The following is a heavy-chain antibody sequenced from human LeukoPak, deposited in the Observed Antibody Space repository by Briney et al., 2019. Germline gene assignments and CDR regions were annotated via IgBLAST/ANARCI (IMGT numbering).Heavy chain of an antibody. CDR2: MSPDSGDT. J-gene: IGHJ4*02. V-gene: IGHV1-8*01. Sequence: ASVKVSCKASGYTFTDYHINWVRQATGQGLEWMGWMSPDSGDTGYAQKSQGRVTWTRDTSISTAYMELSSLMSDDTAVYYCARGPPFNSTLGHWGQGTLLIVSS. D-gene: IGHD3-16*01. CDR1: GYTFTDYH. CDR3: ARGPPFNSTLGH.